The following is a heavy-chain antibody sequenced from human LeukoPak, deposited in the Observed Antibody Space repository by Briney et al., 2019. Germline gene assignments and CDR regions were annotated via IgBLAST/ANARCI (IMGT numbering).Heavy chain of an antibody. CDR1: GYTFTSYG. CDR2: ISAYNGNT. D-gene: IGHD3-10*01. J-gene: IGHJ4*02. V-gene: IGHV1-18*01. Sequence: ASVKVSCKASGYTFTSYGISWVRQAPGQGLEWMGWISAYNGNTNYAQKLQGRVTMTTDTSTSTAYMELRSLRFDDTAVYYCARDPRWGRGLIIDLDYWGQGTLVTVSS. CDR3: ARDPRWGRGLIIDLDY.